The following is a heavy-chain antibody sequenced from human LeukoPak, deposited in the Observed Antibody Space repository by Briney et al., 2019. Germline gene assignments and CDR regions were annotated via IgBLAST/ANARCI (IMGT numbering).Heavy chain of an antibody. D-gene: IGHD6-13*01. CDR3: AKDRYSGLNTIDY. Sequence: PGGSLRLSCAASEFTFSTYGMHWVRQAPGKGLEWVAVISYDGSYEFYADSVKGRFTISRDNSKSTLYLQMNSLRAEDMAVYYCAKDRYSGLNTIDYWGQGTLVTVSS. CDR1: EFTFSTYG. J-gene: IGHJ4*02. CDR2: ISYDGSYE. V-gene: IGHV3-30*18.